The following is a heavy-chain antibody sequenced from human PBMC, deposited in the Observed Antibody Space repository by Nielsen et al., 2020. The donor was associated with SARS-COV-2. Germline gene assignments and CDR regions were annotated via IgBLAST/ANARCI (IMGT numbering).Heavy chain of an antibody. J-gene: IGHJ4*02. CDR3: ASLNWNYESYFDY. CDR2: ISSNGGST. D-gene: IGHD1-7*01. V-gene: IGHV3-64*01. Sequence: WIRQPPGQGLEYVSAISSNGGSTYYANSVKGKFTISRDNSKNTLYLQMGSLRAEDMAVYYCASLNWNYESYFDYWGQGTLVTVSS.